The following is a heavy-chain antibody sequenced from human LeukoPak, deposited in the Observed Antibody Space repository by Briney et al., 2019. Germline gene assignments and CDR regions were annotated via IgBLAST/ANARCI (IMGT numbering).Heavy chain of an antibody. D-gene: IGHD5-12*01. V-gene: IGHV3-30*14. CDR1: GVTFCSYA. CDR3: AREDIVATIARYYYYGMDV. Sequence: PGRSLRLSWAGCGVTFCSYARHWVRQAAGKGLEGVAVISYDGSNKYYADSVKGRFTISRDNSKNTLYLQMNSLRAEDTAVYYCAREDIVATIARYYYYGMDVWGQGTTVTVSS. J-gene: IGHJ6*02. CDR2: ISYDGSNK.